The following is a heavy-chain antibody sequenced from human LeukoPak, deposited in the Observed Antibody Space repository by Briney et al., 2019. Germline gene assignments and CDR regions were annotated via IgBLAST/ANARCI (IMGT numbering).Heavy chain of an antibody. CDR2: IKQDGSEK. J-gene: IGHJ4*02. CDR3: AGGTGFIIKD. CDR1: GFTFSLYW. V-gene: IGHV3-7*03. D-gene: IGHD3-9*01. Sequence: GGSLRLSCAASGFTFSLYWMNWVRRAPGKGLEWVANIKQDGSEKNYVGSVKGRFTISRDNAKNSLYLQMNNLRVEDTAMYYCAGGTGFIIKDWGQGTLVTVSS.